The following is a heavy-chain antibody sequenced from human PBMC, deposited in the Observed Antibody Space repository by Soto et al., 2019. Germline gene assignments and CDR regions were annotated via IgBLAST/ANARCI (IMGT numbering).Heavy chain of an antibody. V-gene: IGHV1-18*01. D-gene: IGHD1-20*01. Sequence: ASVKVSCKASGYTFTSYGISWVRQAPGQGLEWMGWISAYNGNTNYAQKLQGRVTMTTDTSTSTAYMELRSLRSDDTAVYYCARVDNWNDVLGFDYWGQGTLVTVSS. CDR3: ARVDNWNDVLGFDY. CDR1: GYTFTSYG. J-gene: IGHJ4*02. CDR2: ISAYNGNT.